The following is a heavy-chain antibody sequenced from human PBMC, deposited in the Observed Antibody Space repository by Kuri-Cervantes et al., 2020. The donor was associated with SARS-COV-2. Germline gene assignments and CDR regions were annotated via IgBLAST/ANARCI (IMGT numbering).Heavy chain of an antibody. D-gene: IGHD6-13*01. CDR2: IRSKAYGGTT. CDR3: TSGYSSSWPYYYYYYMDV. V-gene: IGHV3-49*03. CDR1: GYSISSGYY. J-gene: IGHJ6*03. Sequence: GGSLRLSCTVSGYSISSGYYWGWIRQPPGKGLEWVGFIRSKAYGGTTEYAASVKGRFTISRDDSKSIAYLQMNSLKTEDTAVYYCTSGYSSSWPYYYYYYMDVWGKGTTVTVSS.